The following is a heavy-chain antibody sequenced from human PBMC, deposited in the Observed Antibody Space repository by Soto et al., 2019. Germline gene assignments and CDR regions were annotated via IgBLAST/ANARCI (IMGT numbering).Heavy chain of an antibody. J-gene: IGHJ4*02. CDR3: ARNSYISGDDDSYYFDY. D-gene: IGHD2-21*02. V-gene: IGHV1-3*01. CDR2: INPGNGDT. CDR1: GYTFTRYA. Sequence: SVKVSCKASGYTFTRYAMHWVRQAPGQRPEWMGWINPGNGDTKYSEKLQGRVTFTRDTSATTIYMELSSLRSEDTALYYCARNSYISGDDDSYYFDYWGQGTPVTVSS.